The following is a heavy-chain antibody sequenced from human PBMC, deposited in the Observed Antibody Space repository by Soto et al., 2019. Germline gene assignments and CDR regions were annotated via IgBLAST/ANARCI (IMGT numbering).Heavy chain of an antibody. D-gene: IGHD3-3*01. CDR2: IYYSGST. CDR1: CCSIKNFY. J-gene: IGHJ3*01. CDR3: ARSSEPYSFGFDV. Sequence: TSETLSLPWTGSCCSIKNFYCARFRQPPGKGLEWIGYIYYSGSTNYNPSLKSRVTISVDTSKNQFSLNLTSVTAADTVVYYCARSSEPYSFGFDVWGQGTMGTVSS. V-gene: IGHV4-59*01.